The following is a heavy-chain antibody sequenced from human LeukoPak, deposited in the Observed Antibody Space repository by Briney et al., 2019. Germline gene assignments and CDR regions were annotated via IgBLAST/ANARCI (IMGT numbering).Heavy chain of an antibody. CDR2: ISWNSGSI. D-gene: IGHD2-21*01. CDR3: ARVDRYNSWGNYFDY. Sequence: GGSLRLSCAASGFTFDDYAMHWVRQAPGKGLEWVSGISWNSGSIGYADSVKGRFTISRDNSKNTLSLQMNSLRAEDTAVYYCARVDRYNSWGNYFDYWGQGTLVTVSS. J-gene: IGHJ4*02. CDR1: GFTFDDYA. V-gene: IGHV3-9*01.